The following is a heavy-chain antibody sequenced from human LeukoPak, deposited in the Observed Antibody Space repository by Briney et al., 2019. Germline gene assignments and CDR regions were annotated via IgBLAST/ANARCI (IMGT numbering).Heavy chain of an antibody. CDR3: AKDRTSGSHPNWSDP. CDR1: GFTFSSHA. V-gene: IGHV3-23*01. Sequence: GGSLTLSCAASGFTFSSHAMSWVRQAPGKGREWVSAISGSGGSTYYADSVKGRFTISRDNSKNTLYLQMNSLRAEDTAVYYRAKDRTSGSHPNWSDPWGQGTLVTVSS. D-gene: IGHD3-10*01. CDR2: ISGSGGST. J-gene: IGHJ5*02.